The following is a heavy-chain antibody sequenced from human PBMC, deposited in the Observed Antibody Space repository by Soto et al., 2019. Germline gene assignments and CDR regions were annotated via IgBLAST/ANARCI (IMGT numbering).Heavy chain of an antibody. CDR2: VRSKANNYAT. D-gene: IGHD6-13*01. V-gene: IGHV3-73*01. CDR3: AKRPRWAISATDHFDS. J-gene: IGHJ4*02. Sequence: PGGYLRLSCAASGFTFSDAWMSWVRQAPGKGLEWVGRVRSKANNYATAYAASVKGRFTISRDDSKNTAYLQMNSLRVEDSAVYYCAKRPRWAISATDHFDSWGQGTLVTVSS. CDR1: GFTFSDAW.